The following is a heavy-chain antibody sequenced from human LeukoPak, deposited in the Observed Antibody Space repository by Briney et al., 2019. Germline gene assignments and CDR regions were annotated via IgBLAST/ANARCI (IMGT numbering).Heavy chain of an antibody. CDR3: ARAMATGYYYYGMDV. V-gene: IGHV4-34*01. D-gene: IGHD5-24*01. J-gene: IGHJ6*02. Sequence: SETLSLTCAVYGGSFSGYYWSWIRQPPGKGLEWIGEINHSGSTNYNPSLKSRVTISVDTSKNQFSLKPSSVTAADTAVYYCARAMATGYYYYGMDVWGQGTTVTVSS. CDR2: INHSGST. CDR1: GGSFSGYY.